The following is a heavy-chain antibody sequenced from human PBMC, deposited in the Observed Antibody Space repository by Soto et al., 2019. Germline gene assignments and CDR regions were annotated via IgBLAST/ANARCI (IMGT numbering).Heavy chain of an antibody. CDR2: TYYSSKSYN. CDR1: GDSVSSISAA. J-gene: IGHJ6*02. D-gene: IGHD3-3*01. V-gene: IGHV6-1*01. CDR3: ARGIGHLDV. Sequence: PTLSLPCALSGDSVSSISAAWNWTRRSPWRGLEWLGRTYYSSKSYNDYAVTVTSRMAINPDTSKNQSVLQLNTVAPEDTAVYYGARGIGHLDVWGQGTLVTVSS.